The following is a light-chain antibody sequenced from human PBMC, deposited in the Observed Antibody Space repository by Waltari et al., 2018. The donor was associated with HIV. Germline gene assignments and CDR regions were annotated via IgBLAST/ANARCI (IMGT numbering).Light chain of an antibody. CDR2: RND. Sequence: QSTLTQPPSLSGTPGQRLTIPCSGNNSNIGRNYVFWYPQVPGTAPSLLVYRNDPLPSCVVARFSGSRAGASASLVIGGLRVEDEADYYCASWDDGLSGHVFGGGTTVSV. V-gene: IGLV1-47*01. J-gene: IGLJ1*01. CDR1: NSNIGRNY. CDR3: ASWDDGLSGHV.